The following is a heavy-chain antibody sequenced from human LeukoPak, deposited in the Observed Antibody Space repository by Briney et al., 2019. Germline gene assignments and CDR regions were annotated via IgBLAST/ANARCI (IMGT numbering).Heavy chain of an antibody. CDR3: ARKSSGWYFDY. J-gene: IGHJ4*02. CDR2: ISSSSSYI. V-gene: IGHV3-21*01. Sequence: PGGSLRPSCAASGFTFSSYSMNWVRQAPGKGLEWVSSISSSSSYIYYADSVKGRFTISRDNAKNSLYLQMNSLRAEDTAVYYCARKSSGWYFDYWGQGTLVTVSS. D-gene: IGHD6-19*01. CDR1: GFTFSSYS.